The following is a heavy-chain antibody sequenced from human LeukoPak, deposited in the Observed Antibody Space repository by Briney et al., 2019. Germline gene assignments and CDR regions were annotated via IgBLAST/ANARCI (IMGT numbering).Heavy chain of an antibody. V-gene: IGHV3-74*01. CDR1: GFTFSSYW. CDR2: INSDGSST. D-gene: IGHD3-22*01. J-gene: IGHJ5*02. Sequence: GGSLRLSCAASGFTFSSYWMHWVRQAPGKGLVWVSHINSDGSSTSYADSVKGRFTISRDNAKNTLNLQMNSLRAEDTAVYYCARDLGQYYDTSDNWFDPWGQGTLVTVSS. CDR3: ARDLGQYYDTSDNWFDP.